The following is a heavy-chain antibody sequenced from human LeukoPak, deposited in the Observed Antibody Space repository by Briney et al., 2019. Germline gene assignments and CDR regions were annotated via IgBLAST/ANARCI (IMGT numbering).Heavy chain of an antibody. CDR1: GGSISSYY. CDR3: ARSYYDILTGYYKNYYYYMDV. CDR2: IYYSGNT. D-gene: IGHD3-9*01. J-gene: IGHJ6*03. V-gene: IGHV4-59*01. Sequence: SETLSLTCTVSGGSISSYYWSWIRQPPGKELECIGYIYYSGNTDYNPSLRSRVTISVDTSKNQFSLKLSSVTAADTAVFYCARSYYDILTGYYKNYYYYMDVWGKGTTVTISS.